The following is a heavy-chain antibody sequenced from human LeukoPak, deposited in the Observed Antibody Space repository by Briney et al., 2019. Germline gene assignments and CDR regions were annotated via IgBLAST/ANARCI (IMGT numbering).Heavy chain of an antibody. D-gene: IGHD3-9*01. CDR1: GFTFDDYA. Sequence: GGSLRLSCAASGFTFDDYAMHWVRQAPGKGLEWVSGISWNSGSIGYADSVKGRFTISRDNAKNSLYLQMNSLRAEDTALYYCAKGSQYNILTGFIVGAMDDFDHWGQGTLVTVSS. CDR2: ISWNSGSI. J-gene: IGHJ4*02. CDR3: AKGSQYNILTGFIVGAMDDFDH. V-gene: IGHV3-9*01.